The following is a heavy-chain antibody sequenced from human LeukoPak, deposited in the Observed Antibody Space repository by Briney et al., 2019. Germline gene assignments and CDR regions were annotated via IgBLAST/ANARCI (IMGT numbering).Heavy chain of an antibody. CDR1: GFTFSSYA. CDR2: ISSNGGST. D-gene: IGHD3-3*01. Sequence: GGSLRLSCAASGFTFSSYAMPWVRQAPGKGLEYVSAISSNGGSTYYANSVKGRFTISRDNSKNTLYLQMGSLRAEDMAVYYCARGRRITIFGVVIEGWFDPWGQGTLVTVSS. CDR3: ARGRRITIFGVVIEGWFDP. J-gene: IGHJ5*02. V-gene: IGHV3-64*01.